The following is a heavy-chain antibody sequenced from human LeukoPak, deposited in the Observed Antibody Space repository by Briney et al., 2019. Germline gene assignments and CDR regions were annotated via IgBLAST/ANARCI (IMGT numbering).Heavy chain of an antibody. D-gene: IGHD3-22*01. CDR3: AKANYYYDSSGYYGSD. J-gene: IGHJ4*02. Sequence: GGSLRLSCAASGFTFSSYAMSWVRQAPGKGLEWVSAISGSGGSAYYADFVKGRFAISRDNSKNTLYLQMNSLRAEDTAVYYCAKANYYYDSSGYYGSDWGQGTLVTVSS. CDR1: GFTFSSYA. CDR2: ISGSGGSA. V-gene: IGHV3-23*01.